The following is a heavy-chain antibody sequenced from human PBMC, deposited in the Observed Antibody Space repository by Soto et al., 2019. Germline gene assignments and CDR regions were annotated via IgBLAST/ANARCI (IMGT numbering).Heavy chain of an antibody. Sequence: GGSLRLSCAASGFSFRNYAMSWVRQAPGKGLEWISTLTGSSNTYYADSVKGRFAISRDNSRNTLYLQMHSLTAEDTAVYYCANGRATYGLLTHDYWGQGTLVTVYS. CDR1: GFSFRNYA. CDR2: LTGSSNT. CDR3: ANGRATYGLLTHDY. D-gene: IGHD3-9*01. V-gene: IGHV3-23*01. J-gene: IGHJ4*02.